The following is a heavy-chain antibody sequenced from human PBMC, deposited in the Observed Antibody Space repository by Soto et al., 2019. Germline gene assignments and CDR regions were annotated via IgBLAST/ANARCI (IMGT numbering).Heavy chain of an antibody. CDR1: RYSFTNYC. Sequence: GESLKISCKGSRYSFTNYCIAWVLQMPWKGLEWMGIIYPGDSDSRYSPSFQGQVTISADKSISTAYLQWSSLKASDTAIYYCARPRSGSYRLDYYGMDVWGQGTTVTVSS. J-gene: IGHJ6*02. CDR2: IYPGDSDS. D-gene: IGHD3-10*01. V-gene: IGHV5-51*01. CDR3: ARPRSGSYRLDYYGMDV.